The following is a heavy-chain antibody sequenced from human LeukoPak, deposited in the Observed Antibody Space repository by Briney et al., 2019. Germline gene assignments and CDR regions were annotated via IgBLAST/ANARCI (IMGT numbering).Heavy chain of an antibody. V-gene: IGHV5-51*01. CDR3: ATYIYDSSGYYRFDY. D-gene: IGHD3-22*01. Sequence: GESLKISCKGSGYSSTNSWIGWVRQVPGKGLEWMGIIYLGDSDTRYSPSFQAQVTISADKSISTAYLQRSSLKASDTAMYYCATYIYDSSGYYRFDYWGQGTLVTVSS. CDR2: IYLGDSDT. CDR1: GYSSTNSW. J-gene: IGHJ4*02.